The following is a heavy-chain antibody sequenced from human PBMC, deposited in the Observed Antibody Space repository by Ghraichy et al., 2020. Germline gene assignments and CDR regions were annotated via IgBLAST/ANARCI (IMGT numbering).Heavy chain of an antibody. CDR1: GFTFNGYS. J-gene: IGHJ6*02. CDR3: ARGSTVVRFYYYDGMDV. V-gene: IGHV3-48*02. CDR2: ITSSGRFI. D-gene: IGHD4-23*01. Sequence: GSLRLSCVGSGFTFNGYSMNWVRQSPGKGLEWVAYITSSGRFISYADSVKGRFTISRDNAQNSLSLQMNSLRDEDTALYFCARGSTVVRFYYYDGMDVWGQGTTVTVSS.